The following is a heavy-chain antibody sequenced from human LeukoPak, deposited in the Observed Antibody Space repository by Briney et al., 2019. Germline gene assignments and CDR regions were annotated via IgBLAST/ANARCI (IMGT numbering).Heavy chain of an antibody. CDR1: GFTFSSYW. CDR2: INEDGSKD. CDR3: ARGRLPQSYEGFKY. J-gene: IGHJ4*02. V-gene: IGHV3-7*01. D-gene: IGHD4-11*01. Sequence: GGSLRLSCAASGFTFSSYWMSWVRQAPGKRLEWVATINEDGSKDYYLDSVKGRFIISRDNAKKSLYLQTTSLRVEDTAMYYCARGRLPQSYEGFKYWGQGIPVTVSS.